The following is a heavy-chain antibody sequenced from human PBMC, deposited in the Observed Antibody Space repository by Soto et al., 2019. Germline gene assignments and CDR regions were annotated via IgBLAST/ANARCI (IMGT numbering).Heavy chain of an antibody. J-gene: IGHJ6*02. D-gene: IGHD2-2*01. CDR1: GYTFTGYY. Sequence: ASVKVSCKASGYTFTGYYMHWVRQAPGQGLEWMGWINPNSGGTNYAQKFQGRVTMTRDTSISTAYMELSRLRSDDTAVYCCARDIVVVPNYYYYGMDVWGQGTTVTVSS. CDR2: INPNSGGT. V-gene: IGHV1-2*02. CDR3: ARDIVVVPNYYYYGMDV.